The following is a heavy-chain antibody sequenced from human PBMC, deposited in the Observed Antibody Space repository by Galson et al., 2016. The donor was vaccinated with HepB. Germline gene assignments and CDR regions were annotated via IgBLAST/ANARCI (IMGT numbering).Heavy chain of an antibody. CDR3: ARFYYGDYCRFDP. CDR1: AGSISSGDYY. J-gene: IGHJ5*02. Sequence: TLSLTCTVSAGSISSGDYYWSWIRQPPGKGLEWVGYIYYSGISYYMASLKSRATMSVDTSNNQFSLKLTSVTAADTAVYYCARFYYGDYCRFDPWGQG. D-gene: IGHD4-17*01. V-gene: IGHV4-30-4*01. CDR2: IYYSGIS.